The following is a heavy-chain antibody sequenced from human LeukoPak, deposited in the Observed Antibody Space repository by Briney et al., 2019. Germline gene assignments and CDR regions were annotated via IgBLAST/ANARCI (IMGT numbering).Heavy chain of an antibody. V-gene: IGHV4-34*01. D-gene: IGHD6-13*01. Sequence: PSETLSLTCAVCGGSFSGYYWSWIRQPPGKGLEWIGEINHSGSTNYNPSLKSRVTISVDTSKNQFSLKLSSVTAADTAVYYCARDEGIAAAGLDYWGQGTLDTVSS. J-gene: IGHJ4*02. CDR1: GGSFSGYY. CDR3: ARDEGIAAAGLDY. CDR2: INHSGST.